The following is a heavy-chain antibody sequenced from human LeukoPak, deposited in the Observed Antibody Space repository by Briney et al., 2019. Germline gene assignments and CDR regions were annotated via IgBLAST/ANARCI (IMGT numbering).Heavy chain of an antibody. V-gene: IGHV3-7*01. CDR1: GFRFNRFS. CDR3: ASVDFDNNAHYHYYLPN. D-gene: IGHD2/OR15-2a*01. CDR2: IKQDGSQK. J-gene: IGHJ4*02. Sequence: PGGSLRLSCAASGFRFNRFSMSWVRQTPGKGLEWVANIKQDGSQKEYADSVKGRFAISRDNVNNFLDLQMNSLRAEDTGVCYCASVDFDNNAHYHYYLPNWGQGTRVTVSS.